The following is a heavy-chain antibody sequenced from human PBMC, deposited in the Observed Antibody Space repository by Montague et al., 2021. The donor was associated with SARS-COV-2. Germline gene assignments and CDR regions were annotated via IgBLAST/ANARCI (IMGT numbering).Heavy chain of an antibody. CDR1: GFTFSSYA. CDR3: ARSTGSYWAPFVN. CDR2: ISYDGSNK. D-gene: IGHD1-26*01. V-gene: IGHV3-30-3*01. Sequence: SLRLSCAASGFTFSSYAMHWVRQAPGKGLEWVAVISYDGSNKYYXXSLKGRFTISRDNSKNTLYLQMNSLRAEDTAVYYCARSTGSYWAPFVNWGQGTLVTVSS. J-gene: IGHJ4*02.